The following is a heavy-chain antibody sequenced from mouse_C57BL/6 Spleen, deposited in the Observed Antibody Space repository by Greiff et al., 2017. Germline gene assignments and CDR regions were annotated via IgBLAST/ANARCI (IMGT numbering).Heavy chain of an antibody. CDR3: AGGNYFDY. CDR2: LYPGSGNT. V-gene: IGHV1-84*01. D-gene: IGHD1-1*02. J-gene: IGHJ2*01. CDR1: GYTFTDYY. Sequence: LMESGPELVKPGASVKISCKASGYTFTDYYINWVKQRPGQGLAWIGWLYPGSGNTKYNEKFKGKATLTVDTSSSTAYMQLSSLTSEDSAVYFCAGGNYFDYWGQGTTLTVSS.